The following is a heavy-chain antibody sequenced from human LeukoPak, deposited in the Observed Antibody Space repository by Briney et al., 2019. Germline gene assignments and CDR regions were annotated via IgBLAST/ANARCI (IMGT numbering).Heavy chain of an antibody. J-gene: IGHJ4*02. V-gene: IGHV4-59*08. Sequence: SETLSLTCTVSGGSISSYYWSWIRQPPGKGLEWIGYIYYSGSTNYNPSLKSRVTISVDTSKNQFSLKLSSVTAADTAVYYCARHFKTIFGVAREYYFDYWGQGTLVTVYS. CDR2: IYYSGST. CDR3: ARHFKTIFGVAREYYFDY. D-gene: IGHD3-3*01. CDR1: GGSISSYY.